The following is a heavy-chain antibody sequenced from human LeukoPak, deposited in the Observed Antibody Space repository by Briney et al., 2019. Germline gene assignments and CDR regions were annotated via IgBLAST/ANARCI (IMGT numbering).Heavy chain of an antibody. CDR1: GFTFSSYA. J-gene: IGHJ4*02. CDR3: AREDDWNYEDY. Sequence: GGSLRLSCAASGFTFSSYAMSWVRQAPGKGLEWVSAISGSGGSTYYADSVKGRFTISRDNSKNSLYLQMNSLRAEDTAIYYCAREDDWNYEDYWGQGTLVTVSS. D-gene: IGHD1-7*01. V-gene: IGHV3-23*01. CDR2: ISGSGGST.